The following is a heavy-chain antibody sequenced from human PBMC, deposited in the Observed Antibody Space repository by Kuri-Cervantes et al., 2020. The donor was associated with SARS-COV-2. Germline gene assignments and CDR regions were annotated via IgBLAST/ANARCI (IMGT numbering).Heavy chain of an antibody. Sequence: GESLKISCAASGFTFNNYAMHWVRQAPGKGLEWVAVISYDGSNKYYADSVKGRFTISRDNSKNTLYLQMNSLRAEDTAVYYCARGNDFWSGRDWYFDLWGRGTLVTVSS. D-gene: IGHD3-3*01. CDR1: GFTFNNYA. CDR3: ARGNDFWSGRDWYFDL. V-gene: IGHV3-30*03. CDR2: ISYDGSNK. J-gene: IGHJ2*01.